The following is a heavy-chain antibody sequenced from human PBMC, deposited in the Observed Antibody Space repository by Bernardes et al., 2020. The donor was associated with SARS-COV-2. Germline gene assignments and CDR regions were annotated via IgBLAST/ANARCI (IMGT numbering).Heavy chain of an antibody. CDR1: GGSISSSSYY. CDR2: IYYSGST. J-gene: IGHJ4*02. Sequence: SETLSLTCTVPGGSISSSSYYWGWIRQPPGKGLEWIGSIYYSGSTYYNPSLKSRVTISVDTTKNQFSLKLSSVTAADTAVYYCERQHLGGVTIFGVVTTDRYFDYWGQGTLVTVSS. CDR3: ERQHLGGVTIFGVVTTDRYFDY. D-gene: IGHD3-3*01. V-gene: IGHV4-39*01.